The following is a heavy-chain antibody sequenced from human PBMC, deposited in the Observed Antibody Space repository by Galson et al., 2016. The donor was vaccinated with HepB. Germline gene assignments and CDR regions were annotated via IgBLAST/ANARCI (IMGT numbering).Heavy chain of an antibody. D-gene: IGHD3-3*01. V-gene: IGHV3-23*01. Sequence: SLRLSCAASGFTFSSYAMSWVRQAPGKGLEWVSAISASGGSTYYADSVKGRFTISRDNSKNTLYLQMNSLRAEDTAVYYCAKDGGYYDFWSSYYWGFDYWGQGTLVTVS. CDR3: AKDGGYYDFWSSYYWGFDY. CDR2: ISASGGST. CDR1: GFTFSSYA. J-gene: IGHJ4*02.